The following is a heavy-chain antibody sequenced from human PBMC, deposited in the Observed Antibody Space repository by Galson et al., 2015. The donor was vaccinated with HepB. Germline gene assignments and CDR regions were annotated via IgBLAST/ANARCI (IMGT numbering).Heavy chain of an antibody. V-gene: IGHV3-7*03. J-gene: IGHJ5*02. D-gene: IGHD6-13*01. CDR2: IKQDGSEK. CDR1: GFTFSSYW. CDR3: ARGGQQLVP. Sequence: SLRLSCAASGFTFSSYWISWVRQAPGKGLEWVANIKQDGSEKYYVDSVKGRFTISRGNAKNSLYLQMNSLRAEDTAVYYCARGGQQLVPWGQGTLVTVSS.